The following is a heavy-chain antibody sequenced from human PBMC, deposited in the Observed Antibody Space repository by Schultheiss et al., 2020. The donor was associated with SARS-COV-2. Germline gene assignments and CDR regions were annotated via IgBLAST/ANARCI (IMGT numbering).Heavy chain of an antibody. CDR3: ARDFSDFWSGYYGYYFDY. Sequence: GESLKISCKASGYTFTGYYMHWVRQAPGQGLEWMGRINPNSGGTNYAQKFQGRVTMTRDTSISTAYMELSRLRSDDTAVYYCARDFSDFWSGYYGYYFDYWGQGTLVTVSS. V-gene: IGHV1-2*06. CDR2: INPNSGGT. J-gene: IGHJ4*02. CDR1: GYTFTGYY. D-gene: IGHD3-3*01.